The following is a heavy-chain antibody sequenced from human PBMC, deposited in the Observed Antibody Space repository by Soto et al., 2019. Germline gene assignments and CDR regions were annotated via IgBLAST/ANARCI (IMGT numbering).Heavy chain of an antibody. D-gene: IGHD3-3*01. J-gene: IGHJ4*02. CDR2: ISGSGGST. CDR3: AKGGHFLEWLSYHDY. V-gene: IGHV3-23*01. CDR1: GFTFSSYV. Sequence: ELQLLESGGGLVQPGGSLRLSCAASGFTFSSYVMSWVRQAPGKGLEWVSAISGSGGSTYYADSVKGRFTISRLNSKNTLYLQMNSLRSEDTAVYYCAKGGHFLEWLSYHDYWGQGTLVTVSS.